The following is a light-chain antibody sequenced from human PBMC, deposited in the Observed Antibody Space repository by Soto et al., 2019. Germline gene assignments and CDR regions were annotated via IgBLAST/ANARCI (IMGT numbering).Light chain of an antibody. V-gene: IGLV2-14*01. CDR3: SSYTGSSTVV. CDR1: SSDVGGYNY. CDR2: DVS. Sequence: QSALTQPASVSGSPGQSITISCTGTSSDVGGYNYVSWYQQHPGKAPKLMIYDVSNRPSGVSNHFSGSKSGNTASLTISGLQVEDEADYYCSSYTGSSTVVFGGGTKLTVL. J-gene: IGLJ2*01.